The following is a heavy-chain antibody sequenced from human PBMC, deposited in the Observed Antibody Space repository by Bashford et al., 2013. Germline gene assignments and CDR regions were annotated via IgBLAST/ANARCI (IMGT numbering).Heavy chain of an antibody. D-gene: IGHD1-26*01. CDR2: IWYDGSNK. V-gene: IGHV3-33*01. CDR1: GFTFSSYG. J-gene: IGHJ3*02. Sequence: GSLRLSCAASGFTFSSYGMHWVRQAPGKGLEWVAVIWYDGSNKYYADSVKGRFTISRDKSKNTLYLLMNSLRAEDTAVYHCARGRNYAFDIWGQGTMVTVSS. CDR3: ARGRNYAFDI.